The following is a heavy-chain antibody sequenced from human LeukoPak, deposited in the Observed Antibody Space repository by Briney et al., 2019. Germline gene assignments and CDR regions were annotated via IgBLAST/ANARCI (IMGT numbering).Heavy chain of an antibody. CDR2: IKPDGIEK. CDR1: GFTFGTYW. CDR3: ASQTYGAVTIFDS. D-gene: IGHD4/OR15-4a*01. V-gene: IGHV3-7*01. J-gene: IGHJ4*02. Sequence: GGSLRLSCAASGFTFGTYWMSWVRQAPGKGLEWVANIKPDGIEKYYVDSVKGRFTISRDNAKNSLYLQMNSLRAEDTAVYYCASQTYGAVTIFDSWGQGTLLTVSS.